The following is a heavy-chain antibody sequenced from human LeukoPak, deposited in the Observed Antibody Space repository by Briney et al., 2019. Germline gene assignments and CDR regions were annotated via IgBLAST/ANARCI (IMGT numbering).Heavy chain of an antibody. CDR1: GGSISSYY. CDR3: ASRSLTDYYDSSGYTFDY. CDR2: IYYSGTT. J-gene: IGHJ4*02. D-gene: IGHD3-22*01. V-gene: IGHV4-59*12. Sequence: SETLSLTCTVSGGSISSYYWNWIRQPPGKGLELIGYIYYSGTTNYNPSLKSRVSMSVDTSKNQFSLKLTSVTAADTAVYYCASRSLTDYYDSSGYTFDYWGQGTLVTVSS.